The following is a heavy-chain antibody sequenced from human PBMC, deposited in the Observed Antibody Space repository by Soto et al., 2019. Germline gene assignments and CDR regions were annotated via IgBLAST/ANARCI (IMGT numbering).Heavy chain of an antibody. Sequence: SESLSLTCGLSGYSLTSGYHWGWIRQPPGKGLEWIGTIYHSGTTYYNPSLMSRGTMSVDTSKNQFSLKVTSSTAADTAVYFCVRVSGRSSCFFDSWGQGTLVTVSS. J-gene: IGHJ4*02. CDR3: VRVSGRSSCFFDS. CDR2: IYHSGTT. D-gene: IGHD6-6*01. CDR1: GYSLTSGYH. V-gene: IGHV4-38-2*01.